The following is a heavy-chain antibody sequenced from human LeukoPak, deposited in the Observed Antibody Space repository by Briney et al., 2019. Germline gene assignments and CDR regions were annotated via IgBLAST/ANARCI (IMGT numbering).Heavy chain of an antibody. CDR1: GYTFTKYD. D-gene: IGHD3-10*01. Sequence: GASVKVSCKASGYTFTKYDFSWVLQAPGQGLEWMGWISGYNGNTNYAQKLQGRVTMTMDTSTSTAYMELRSLRSDDTAVYYCARDYASGSWYSDHWGQGTLVTVSS. CDR2: ISGYNGNT. V-gene: IGHV1-18*01. CDR3: ARDYASGSWYSDH. J-gene: IGHJ4*02.